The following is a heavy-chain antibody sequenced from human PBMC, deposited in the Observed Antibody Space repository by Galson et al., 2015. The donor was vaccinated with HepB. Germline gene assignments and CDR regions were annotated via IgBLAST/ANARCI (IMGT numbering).Heavy chain of an antibody. CDR1: GFSFSTNA. D-gene: IGHD6-13*01. Sequence: SLRLSCAASGFSFSTNAIHWVRQAPGEGLEWVALISYDGGTQFYADSVKGRFTISRDNSINTLYLQMNNVRPGDTGVYYCAKDDPSSSWYYYYGMDVWGQGTTVTVSS. V-gene: IGHV3-30*18. CDR2: ISYDGGTQ. J-gene: IGHJ6*02. CDR3: AKDDPSSSWYYYYGMDV.